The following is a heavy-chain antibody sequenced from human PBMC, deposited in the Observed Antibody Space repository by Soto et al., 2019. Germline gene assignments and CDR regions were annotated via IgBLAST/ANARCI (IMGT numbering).Heavy chain of an antibody. V-gene: IGHV1-2*04. CDR1: GYTFTGYY. CDR3: ARGRDCSSTSCPPWFDP. CDR2: INPNSGGT. D-gene: IGHD2-2*01. Sequence: PSVKVSCRASGYTFTGYYMHWVRQAPGQGLEWMGWINPNSGGTNYAQKFQGWVTMTRDTSISTAYMELSRLRSDDTAVYYCARGRDCSSTSCPPWFDPWGQGTLVTVSS. J-gene: IGHJ5*02.